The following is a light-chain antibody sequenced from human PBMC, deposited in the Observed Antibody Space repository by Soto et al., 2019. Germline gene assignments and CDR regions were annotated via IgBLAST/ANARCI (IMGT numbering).Light chain of an antibody. CDR1: SSNIGGNY. Sequence: QSVLTQPPSVSGTPGQRVTIPCSGSSSNIGGNYVFWYQHLPGTAPKLLIYRNNQRPSGVSDRFSGSKSGTSASLAISGLRSEDEADYYCQSFDSSLGGSGVFGGGTKVTVL. J-gene: IGLJ3*02. CDR3: QSFDSSLGGSGV. V-gene: IGLV1-47*01. CDR2: RNN.